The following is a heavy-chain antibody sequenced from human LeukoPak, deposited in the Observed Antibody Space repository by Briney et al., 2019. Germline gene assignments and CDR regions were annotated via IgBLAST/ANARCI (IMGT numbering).Heavy chain of an antibody. V-gene: IGHV3-48*04. CDR2: IDSSGSTI. Sequence: PGGSLRLSCAASGFTFSNYGMNWVRQAPGKGLEWVSYIDSSGSTIYYIDSVKGRFTISRDNAKNSLYLQMNSLRAEDTAVYFCARDGGYCSGGTCYDAFDIWGQGTMVTVSS. J-gene: IGHJ3*02. CDR3: ARDGGYCSGGTCYDAFDI. D-gene: IGHD2-15*01. CDR1: GFTFSNYG.